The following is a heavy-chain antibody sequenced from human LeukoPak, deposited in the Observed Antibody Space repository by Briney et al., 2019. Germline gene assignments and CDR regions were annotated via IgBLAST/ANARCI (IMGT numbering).Heavy chain of an antibody. J-gene: IGHJ5*02. Sequence: GGSPRLSCAASGLTFDHYVMHWVRQAPGKGLEWVSYIGSSGSLIFYADSVKGRFTISRDNAKNSLYLQMNSLRAEDTAVYYCASGQYYYGSGSYIDWFDPWGQGTLVTVSS. CDR3: ASGQYYYGSGSYIDWFDP. CDR2: IGSSGSLI. CDR1: GLTFDHYV. D-gene: IGHD3-10*01. V-gene: IGHV3-48*03.